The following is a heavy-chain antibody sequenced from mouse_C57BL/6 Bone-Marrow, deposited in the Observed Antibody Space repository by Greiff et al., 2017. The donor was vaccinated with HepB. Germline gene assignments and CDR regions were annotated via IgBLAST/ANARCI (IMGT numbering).Heavy chain of an antibody. CDR2: IWSGGST. J-gene: IGHJ4*01. V-gene: IGHV2-2*01. Sequence: QVQLKQSGPGLVQPSQSLSITCTVSGFSLTSYGVHWVRQSPGKGLEWLGVIWSGGSTDYNAAFISRLSISKDNSKSQVFFKMNSLQADDTAIYYGARKTGDDYPLYAMDYWGQGTSVTVSS. D-gene: IGHD2-4*01. CDR3: ARKTGDDYPLYAMDY. CDR1: GFSLTSYG.